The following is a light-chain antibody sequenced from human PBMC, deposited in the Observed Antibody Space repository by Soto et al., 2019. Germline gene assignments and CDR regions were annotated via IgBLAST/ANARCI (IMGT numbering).Light chain of an antibody. J-gene: IGKJ1*01. Sequence: EVVMTQSPATLSVSPGERATLSCRASQSVTSNYLAWYQQKPGQAPRLLIYGVSSRATGVPDRFSGSGSGTDFTLTISRLEPEDFAVYYCQQYTDWPPKTFGQGTKVDIK. CDR2: GVS. V-gene: IGKV3-20*01. CDR3: QQYTDWPPKT. CDR1: QSVTSNY.